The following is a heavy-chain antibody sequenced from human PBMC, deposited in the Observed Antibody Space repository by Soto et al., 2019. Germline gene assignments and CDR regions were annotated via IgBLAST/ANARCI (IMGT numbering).Heavy chain of an antibody. J-gene: IGHJ6*02. V-gene: IGHV3-33*01. CDR1: GFTFSSYG. CDR3: ARTEYYDSSGYYFPVGDYYGMDV. CDR2: IWYDGSNK. D-gene: IGHD3-22*01. Sequence: GGSLRLSCAASGFTFSSYGMHWVRQAPGKGLEWVAVIWYDGSNKYYADSVKGRFTISRDNSKNTLYLQMNSLRAEDTAVYYCARTEYYDSSGYYFPVGDYYGMDVWGQGTTVTVSS.